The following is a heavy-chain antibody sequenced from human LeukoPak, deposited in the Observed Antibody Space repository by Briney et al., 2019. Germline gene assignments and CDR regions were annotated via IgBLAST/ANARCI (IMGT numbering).Heavy chain of an antibody. D-gene: IGHD3-9*01. CDR1: GGTFSSYA. J-gene: IGHJ4*02. Sequence: ASVKVSCKASGGTFSSYAISWVRQAPGQGLEWMGGIIPIFGTANYAQKFQGRVTITADKSTSTAYMELSSLRSEDTAVYYCARGWTYYDILTGYHYWGQGTLVTVSS. CDR2: IIPIFGTA. V-gene: IGHV1-69*06. CDR3: ARGWTYYDILTGYHY.